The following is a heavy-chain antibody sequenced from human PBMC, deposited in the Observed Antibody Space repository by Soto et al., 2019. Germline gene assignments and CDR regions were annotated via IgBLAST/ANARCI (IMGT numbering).Heavy chain of an antibody. J-gene: IGHJ4*02. V-gene: IGHV3-13*05. Sequence: GGSLRRSCAASGFTFSISDMHWVRQATGKRLEWLSCIGSAGDPYYAGSVKGRFTISRANAKNSLYLEMNSLRAGDTAVYYCARWKGQQLDFDHWGQGTVGTVSS. CDR1: GFTFSISD. D-gene: IGHD6-13*01. CDR3: ARWKGQQLDFDH. CDR2: IGSAGDP.